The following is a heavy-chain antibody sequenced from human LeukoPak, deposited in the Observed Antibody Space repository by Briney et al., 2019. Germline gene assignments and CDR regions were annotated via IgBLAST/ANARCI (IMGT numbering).Heavy chain of an antibody. CDR1: GGSINSYY. CDR2: IYTTGAT. J-gene: IGHJ4*02. CDR3: GRQGYTASYYFLDF. V-gene: IGHV4-4*07. D-gene: IGHD1-26*01. Sequence: PSETLSLTCTVSGGSINSYYWGWVRQPPGKGLKWIGRIYTTGATQYNPSLKSRVTMSIDTSTNQFSLNLRSMTAADTAVYYCGRQGYTASYYFLDFWSQGTLVAVS.